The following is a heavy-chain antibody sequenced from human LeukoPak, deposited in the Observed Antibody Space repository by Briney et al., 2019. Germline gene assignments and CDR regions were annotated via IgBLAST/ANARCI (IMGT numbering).Heavy chain of an antibody. D-gene: IGHD2-15*01. CDR2: ISSSSSYI. J-gene: IGHJ4*02. CDR3: ARVWKLVGYRSGGSCLPDY. Sequence: TGGSLRLSCAASGFTFSSYSMNWVRQAPGKGLEWVSSISSSSSYIYYADSVKGRFTISRDNAKNSLYLQMNSLRAEDTAVYYCARVWKLVGYRSGGSCLPDYWGQGTLVTVSS. V-gene: IGHV3-21*01. CDR1: GFTFSSYS.